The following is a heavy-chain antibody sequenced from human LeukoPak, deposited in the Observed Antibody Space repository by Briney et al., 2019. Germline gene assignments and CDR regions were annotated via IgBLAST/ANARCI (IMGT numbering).Heavy chain of an antibody. CDR3: ARDVVVTSSPDAFDI. V-gene: IGHV4-31*03. J-gene: IGHJ3*02. Sequence: PSQTLSLTCTVSGDSVTSGGYFWTWIRQHPGNGLEWIGYISNSGTTSYNPSLKSRVSISVDTSNNQFSLRLSSVTAADTAVYYCARDVVVTSSPDAFDIWGQGTMVTVSS. CDR1: GDSVTSGGYF. CDR2: ISNSGTT. D-gene: IGHD2-21*02.